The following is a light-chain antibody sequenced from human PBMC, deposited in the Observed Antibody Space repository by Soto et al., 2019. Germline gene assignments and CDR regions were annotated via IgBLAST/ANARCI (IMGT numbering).Light chain of an antibody. CDR3: QQYNTYST. V-gene: IGKV1-16*01. J-gene: IGKJ5*01. CDR1: QGISSY. Sequence: DIQMTQSPSSVSASVGDRVIITCRASQGISSYLAWYQQKPGKAPQALIYDASSLKSGVPSRFSGNGSGTEFTLTISSLQPDDFATYYCQQYNTYSTFGQGTRLEIK. CDR2: DAS.